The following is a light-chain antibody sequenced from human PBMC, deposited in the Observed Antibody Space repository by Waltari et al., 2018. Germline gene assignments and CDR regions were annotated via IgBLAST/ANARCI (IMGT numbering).Light chain of an antibody. CDR3: QNHERLPAT. CDR2: AAS. J-gene: IGKJ1*01. Sequence: EIVLTQSPGTLSLSPGERATLSCRASQSIGKYLVWYQQKTGQAPRLLIYAASSRATGVPDRFSGSGSGTDFSLTISRLEPEDFAVYYCQNHERLPATFGQGTKVEIK. CDR1: QSIGKY. V-gene: IGKV3-20*01.